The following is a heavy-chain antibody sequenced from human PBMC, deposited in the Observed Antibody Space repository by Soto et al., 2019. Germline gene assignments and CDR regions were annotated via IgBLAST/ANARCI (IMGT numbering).Heavy chain of an antibody. CDR1: GFTFSSYS. Sequence: EVQLVESGGGLVKPGGSLRLSFAASGFTFSSYSMNWVRQAPGMGLEWVSSISSSSSYIYYADSVKGRFTISADNAKNSLYLQINSMRAEETAVYSCARTWHGKWYFDLWRRGNLVTVSS. CDR3: ARTWHGKWYFDL. V-gene: IGHV3-21*01. J-gene: IGHJ2*01. D-gene: IGHD5-12*01. CDR2: ISSSSSYI.